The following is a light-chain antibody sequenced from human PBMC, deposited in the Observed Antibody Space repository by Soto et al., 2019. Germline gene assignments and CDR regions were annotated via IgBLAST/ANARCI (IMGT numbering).Light chain of an antibody. CDR2: AAS. CDR1: QGINNY. V-gene: IGKV1-27*01. J-gene: IGKJ4*01. Sequence: DIQMTQSPSSLSASVGDRVTITCRATQGINNYVAWYQQKPGTVPKFLIYAASTLQSGVPSRFSGSRSGADCTLTISSLQPEDVATYYCQQYHSAPLTFGGGTKVEIK. CDR3: QQYHSAPLT.